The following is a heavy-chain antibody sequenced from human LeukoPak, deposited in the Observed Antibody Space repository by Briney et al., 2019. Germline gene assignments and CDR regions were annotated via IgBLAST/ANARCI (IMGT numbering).Heavy chain of an antibody. CDR2: INHSGST. CDR3: ARVASFGHYDILTGHYYYYYMDV. V-gene: IGHV4-34*01. D-gene: IGHD3-9*01. J-gene: IGHJ6*03. Sequence: PSETLSLTCTVSGGSISSYYWSWIRQPPGKGLEWIGEINHSGSTNYNPSLKSRVTISVDTSKNQFSLKLSSVTAADTAVYYCARVASFGHYDILTGHYYYYYMDVWGKGTTVAVSS. CDR1: GGSISSYY.